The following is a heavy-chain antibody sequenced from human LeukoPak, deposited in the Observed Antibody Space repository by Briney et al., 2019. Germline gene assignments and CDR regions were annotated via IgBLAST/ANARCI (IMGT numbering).Heavy chain of an antibody. CDR2: IIPIFGTA. CDR3: ARTDVYCTNGVCSFDY. Sequence: SVKVSCKASGGTFSSYAISWVRQAPGQGLEWMGGIIPIFGTANYAQKFQGRVTITADESTSTAYMELSSLRSEDTAVYYCARTDVYCTNGVCSFDYWGQGTLVTVSS. J-gene: IGHJ4*02. CDR1: GGTFSSYA. V-gene: IGHV1-69*01. D-gene: IGHD2-8*01.